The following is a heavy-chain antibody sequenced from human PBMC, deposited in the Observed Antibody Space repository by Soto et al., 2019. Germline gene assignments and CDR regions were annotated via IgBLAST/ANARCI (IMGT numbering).Heavy chain of an antibody. CDR1: GGSISSSSYY. V-gene: IGHV4-39*02. J-gene: IGHJ4*02. CDR2: IYYSGST. CDR3: ARDGDSSSWVY. D-gene: IGHD6-13*01. Sequence: SETLSLTCTVSGGSISSSSYYWGWIRQPPGKGLEWIGSIYYSGSTYYNPSLKSRVTISVDTSKNQFSLKLSSVTAADTAVYYCARDGDSSSWVYWGQGTLVTVSS.